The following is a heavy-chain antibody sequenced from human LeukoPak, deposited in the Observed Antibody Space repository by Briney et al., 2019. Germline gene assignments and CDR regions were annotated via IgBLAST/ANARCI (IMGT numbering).Heavy chain of an antibody. J-gene: IGHJ4*02. CDR1: GYTFTKYG. CDR2: ISGDNGNT. D-gene: IGHD3-22*01. V-gene: IGHV1-18*01. CDR3: ARGGYYDNSGHYHGLFDY. Sequence: ASVKVSCKASGYTFTKYGITWVRQAPGQGLEWMGWISGDNGNTNYAQRLQDRVTMTTDTSTSTAYMDLRSLRSDDTAVYYCARGGYYDNSGHYHGLFDYWGQGTLVTVSS.